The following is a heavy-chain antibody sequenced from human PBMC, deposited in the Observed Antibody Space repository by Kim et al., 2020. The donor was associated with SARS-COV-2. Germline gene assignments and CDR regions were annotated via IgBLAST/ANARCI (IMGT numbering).Heavy chain of an antibody. CDR2: ISTGGSLI. Sequence: GGSLRLSCAASGIIFSSYALNWVRQAPGKGLEWISYISTGGSLIQYADSVKGRFTISRDNAKNSLYLQMNSLRAADTAVYYCVSEVSVETRPRPFDFWG. J-gene: IGHJ4*01. V-gene: IGHV3-48*03. CDR3: VSEVSVETRPRPFDF. D-gene: IGHD6-6*01. CDR1: GIIFSSYA.